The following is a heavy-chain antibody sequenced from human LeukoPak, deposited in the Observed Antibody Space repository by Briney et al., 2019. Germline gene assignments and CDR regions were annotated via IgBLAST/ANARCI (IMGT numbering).Heavy chain of an antibody. J-gene: IGHJ4*02. Sequence: PGGSLRLSCAASGFTFSSYAMNWVRQAPGKGLEWVSSISTSSSYIYYADSVKGRFTIARDNAKNSLYLQMDSLRAEDTAVYYCARGYDFDSGSFFDYWGQGTLVTGSS. CDR1: GFTFSSYA. D-gene: IGHD3-10*01. V-gene: IGHV3-21*01. CDR3: ARGYDFDSGSFFDY. CDR2: ISTSSSYI.